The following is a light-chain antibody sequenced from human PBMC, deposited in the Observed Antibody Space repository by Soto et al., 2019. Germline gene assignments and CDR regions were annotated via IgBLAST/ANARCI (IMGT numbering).Light chain of an antibody. V-gene: IGKV3-20*01. J-gene: IGKJ1*01. Sequence: DIVLTQSPVTLSLSPGERVILSCRASQNVRTNYLAWYQQKPGQSPRLLIYGASSRATGIPERCSGSGSATDITLTISRLEPEDFAVYYCQQYGRPFGQGTKVDIK. CDR1: QNVRTNY. CDR2: GAS. CDR3: QQYGRP.